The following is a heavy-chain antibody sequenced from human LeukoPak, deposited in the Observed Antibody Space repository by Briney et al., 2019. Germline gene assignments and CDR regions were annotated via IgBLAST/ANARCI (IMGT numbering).Heavy chain of an antibody. CDR3: GRELLRGSYLVCDL. Sequence: ASVKVSCKASGYTFTSYYMHWVRQAPGQGLEWVRIINPSGGSTSYAQKFQGRVTMTRDTSTSTVYMELSSLRSEDTPVYYCGRELLRGSYLVCDLWGRGTGDSVSS. J-gene: IGHJ5*02. CDR1: GYTFTSYY. V-gene: IGHV1-46*01. CDR2: INPSGGST. D-gene: IGHD1-26*01.